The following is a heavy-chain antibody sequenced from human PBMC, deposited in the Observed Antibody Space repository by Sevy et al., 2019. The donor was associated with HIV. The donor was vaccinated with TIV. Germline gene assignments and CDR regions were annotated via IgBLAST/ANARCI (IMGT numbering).Heavy chain of an antibody. J-gene: IGHJ4*02. V-gene: IGHV3-49*03. D-gene: IGHD5-12*01. CDR1: GFTFGDYA. CDR2: IRRNSHEPYGGTT. Sequence: GGSLRLSCTSSGFTFGDYAMSWFRQAPGKGLEWVAFIRRNSHEPYGGTTEYAAYVKGRFTISRDDSKSIDYLQMNSLKTEDTAVYYCTRALATADTPEYYFDYWGQGILVTVSS. CDR3: TRALATADTPEYYFDY.